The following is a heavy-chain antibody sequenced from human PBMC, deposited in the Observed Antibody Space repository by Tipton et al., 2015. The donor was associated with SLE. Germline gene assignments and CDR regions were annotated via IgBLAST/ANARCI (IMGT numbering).Heavy chain of an antibody. CDR3: ARHETVGASPLGY. Sequence: QLVQSGAEVKKPGASVKVSCKASGYTFTSYYMHWVRQAPGQGLERMGIINPSGGSTSYAQKFQGRVTMTRDTSTSTVYMELRSLISDDPAVYYCARHETVGASPLGYWGQGTLVTVSS. CDR1: GYTFTSYY. J-gene: IGHJ4*02. CDR2: INPSGGST. D-gene: IGHD1-26*01. V-gene: IGHV1-46*01.